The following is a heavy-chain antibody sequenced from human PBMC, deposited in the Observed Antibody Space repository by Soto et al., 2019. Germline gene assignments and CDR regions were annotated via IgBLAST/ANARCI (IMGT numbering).Heavy chain of an antibody. D-gene: IGHD4-17*01. CDR2: IYYSATT. Sequence: SETLSLTCTVYGGSISSYYWSWIRQPPGKGLEWIGYIYYSATTNYNTSLKSRVTISVDTSKNQFSLKLTSLTVADTAFYYCARHETLHGDLDYGGQETLFTFPS. CDR1: GGSISSYY. CDR3: ARHETLHGDLDY. V-gene: IGHV4-59*01. J-gene: IGHJ4*02.